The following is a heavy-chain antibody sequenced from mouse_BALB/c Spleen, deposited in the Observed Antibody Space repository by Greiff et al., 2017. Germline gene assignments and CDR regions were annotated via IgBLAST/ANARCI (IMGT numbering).Heavy chain of an antibody. D-gene: IGHD1-1*01. CDR2: ISSGGSYT. J-gene: IGHJ3*01. CDR3: ASYYYGSSYGFAY. CDR1: GFTFSSYG. V-gene: IGHV5-6*01. Sequence: DVQLVESGGDLVKPGGSLKLSCAASGFTFSSYGMSWVRQTPDKRLEWVATISSGGSYTYYPDSVKGRFTISRDNAKNTLYLQMSSLKSEDTAMYYCASYYYGSSYGFAYWGQGTLVTVSA.